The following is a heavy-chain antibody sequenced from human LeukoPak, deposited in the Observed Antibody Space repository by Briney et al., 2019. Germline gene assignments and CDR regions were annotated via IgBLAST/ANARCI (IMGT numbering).Heavy chain of an antibody. V-gene: IGHV1-8*03. D-gene: IGHD1-26*01. CDR2: MNPNSGNT. CDR3: ARVKGGIYTPSYYSRWV. CDR1: GYTFTIYD. J-gene: IGHJ6*03. Sequence: ASVKVSCKASGYTFTIYDINWERQATGQALEWRGWMNPNSGNTGYAQKFQGIVTITRNTSISTTYMDLSSLRSEGTAVYYWARVKGGIYTPSYYSRWVGGKGTT.